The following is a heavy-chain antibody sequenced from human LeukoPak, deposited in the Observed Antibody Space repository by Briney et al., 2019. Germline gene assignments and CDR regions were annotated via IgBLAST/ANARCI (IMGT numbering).Heavy chain of an antibody. CDR1: GGTFSSYA. Sequence: SVKVSCKASGGTFSSYAISWVRQAPGQGLEWMGGIIPIFGTANYAQKFQGRVTITTDESTSTAYMELSSLRSEDTAVYYCARVVTEEWLLRGWFDPWGQGTLVTVSS. V-gene: IGHV1-69*05. J-gene: IGHJ5*02. CDR3: ARVVTEEWLLRGWFDP. D-gene: IGHD3-3*01. CDR2: IIPIFGTA.